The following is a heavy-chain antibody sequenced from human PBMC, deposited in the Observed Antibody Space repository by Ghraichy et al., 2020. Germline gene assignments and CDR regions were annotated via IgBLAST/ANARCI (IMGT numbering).Heavy chain of an antibody. Sequence: ASVKVSCKASGYTFTSYGISWVRQAPGQGLEWMGWISAYNGNTNYAQKLQGRVTMTTDTSTSTAYMELRSLRSDDTAVYYCARVDCSSTSCYRLPPGYWGQGTLVTVSS. D-gene: IGHD2-2*01. CDR3: ARVDCSSTSCYRLPPGY. J-gene: IGHJ4*02. V-gene: IGHV1-18*01. CDR1: GYTFTSYG. CDR2: ISAYNGNT.